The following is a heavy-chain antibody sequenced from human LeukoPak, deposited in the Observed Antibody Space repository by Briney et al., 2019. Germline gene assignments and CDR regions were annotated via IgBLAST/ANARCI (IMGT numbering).Heavy chain of an antibody. CDR2: ISGDSGTT. V-gene: IGHV3-43*02. Sequence: PGGSLRLSCATSGFTFDDYAMHWDRQAPGKGLEWVSLISGDSGTTYYADSVKGRFTISRDNSKNSLHVQMNNLRSEDTALYYCAKQAASGGGVDYWGQGTLVTVSS. D-gene: IGHD3-16*01. CDR1: GFTFDDYA. CDR3: AKQAASGGGVDY. J-gene: IGHJ4*02.